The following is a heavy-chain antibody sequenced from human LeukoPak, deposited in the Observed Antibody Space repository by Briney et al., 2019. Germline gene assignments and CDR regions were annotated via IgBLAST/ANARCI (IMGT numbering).Heavy chain of an antibody. CDR2: INRDGSST. CDR3: VGDVRGVGGDYYYMDV. CDR1: GFIFNTHW. J-gene: IGHJ6*03. D-gene: IGHD3-10*01. Sequence: GGSLRLSCAASGFIFNTHWMHWVRQGPGKGLVWVSRINRDGSSTTYADSVKGRFTISRDNAKNTLYLQMNSLSAEDTAVYFCVGDVRGVGGDYYYMDVWGKGTTVTVSS. V-gene: IGHV3-74*01.